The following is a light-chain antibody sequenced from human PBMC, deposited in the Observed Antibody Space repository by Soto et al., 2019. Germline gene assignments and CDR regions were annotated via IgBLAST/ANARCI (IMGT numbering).Light chain of an antibody. CDR1: QSVSSN. Sequence: EIVMTQSPATLSVSPGERATLSCRASQSVSSNLAWYQQKPGQAPRLLIYGASTRATGIPARFSGSGFGTDFTLTFSSLKSEDFAVYYCQKYNNWPLTFGGGTKVDIK. V-gene: IGKV3-15*01. CDR2: GAS. CDR3: QKYNNWPLT. J-gene: IGKJ4*01.